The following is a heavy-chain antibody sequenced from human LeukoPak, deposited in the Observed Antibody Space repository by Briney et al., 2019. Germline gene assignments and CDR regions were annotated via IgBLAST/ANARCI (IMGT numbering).Heavy chain of an antibody. CDR1: GFTFSSYG. Sequence: GGSLRLSCAASGFTFSSYGMHWVRQAPGKGLEWVAVISYDGSNKYYADSVKGRFTISRDNSKNTLYLQMNSLRAEDTAVYYCAKDAWDSSGHYYPYYFDYWGQGTLVTVSS. J-gene: IGHJ4*02. V-gene: IGHV3-30*18. CDR2: ISYDGSNK. CDR3: AKDAWDSSGHYYPYYFDY. D-gene: IGHD3-22*01.